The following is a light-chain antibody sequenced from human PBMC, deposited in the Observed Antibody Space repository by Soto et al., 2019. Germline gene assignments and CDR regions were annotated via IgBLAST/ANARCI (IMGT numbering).Light chain of an antibody. Sequence: ELVLTQSPGTLSLSPGERATLSCRASQSLTSDYLAWYQQKPGQTPRLLIHGAFTRATGIPDRFRGSGSGTDFTLTISTLEPEDFAVYYCQQYGSSPLTFGGGTKVDIK. CDR2: GAF. V-gene: IGKV3-20*01. CDR1: QSLTSDY. CDR3: QQYGSSPLT. J-gene: IGKJ4*01.